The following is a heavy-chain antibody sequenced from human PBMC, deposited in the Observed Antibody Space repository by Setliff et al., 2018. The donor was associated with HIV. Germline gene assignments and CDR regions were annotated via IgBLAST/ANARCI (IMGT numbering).Heavy chain of an antibody. D-gene: IGHD3-22*01. J-gene: IGHJ3*02. Sequence: GSLRLSCAASGFSFSIYEMNWVRQAPGKGLDWVAHIGSSNHGIHYTASVQGRFTVSRDNANNLLFLQMNSLRAEDTAVYYCARSHYDSRGYYYRGDAFDIWGLGTRVTVSS. CDR2: IGSSNHGI. V-gene: IGHV3-48*03. CDR3: ARSHYDSRGYYYRGDAFDI. CDR1: GFSFSIYE.